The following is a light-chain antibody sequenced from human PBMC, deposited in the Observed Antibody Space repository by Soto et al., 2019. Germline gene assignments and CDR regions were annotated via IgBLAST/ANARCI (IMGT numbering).Light chain of an antibody. CDR1: SSDVGAYKF. J-gene: IGLJ3*02. V-gene: IGLV2-14*01. CDR3: SSYSSTSTPWV. CDR2: EVT. Sequence: QSALTQPASVSGSPGQSITIFCTGTSSDVGAYKFVSWYRHHPGRAPQVMIYEVTNRPSGVSSRFSGSKSGNTASLTISGPQPEDEGDYYCSSYSSTSTPWVFGGGTKLTVL.